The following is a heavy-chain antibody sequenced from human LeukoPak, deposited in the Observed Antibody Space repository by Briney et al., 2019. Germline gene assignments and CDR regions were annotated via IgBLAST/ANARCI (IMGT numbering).Heavy chain of an antibody. D-gene: IGHD5-18*01. CDR3: ARTSGYSYGY. CDR1: GGSVSSGSYS. J-gene: IGHJ4*02. CDR2: IYHSGST. Sequence: SETLSLTCTVSGGSVSSGSYSWSWIRQPPGKGLEWIGYIYHSGSTYYNPSLKSRVTISVDRSKNQFSLKLSSVTAADTAVYYCARTSGYSYGYWGQGTLVTVSS. V-gene: IGHV4-30-2*01.